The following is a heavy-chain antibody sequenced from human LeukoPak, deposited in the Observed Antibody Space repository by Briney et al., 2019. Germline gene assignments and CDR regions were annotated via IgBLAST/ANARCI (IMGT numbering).Heavy chain of an antibody. J-gene: IGHJ4*02. D-gene: IGHD4-17*01. CDR3: AASTVTTYNYFDY. V-gene: IGHV1-58*02. Sequence: EASVKVSCKASGFTFTSSAMQWVRQARGQRLEWIGWIVVGSGNTNYAQKFQERVTITRDMSTSTAYMELSSLRSEDTAVYYCAASTVTTYNYFDYWGQGTLVTVSS. CDR1: GFTFTSSA. CDR2: IVVGSGNT.